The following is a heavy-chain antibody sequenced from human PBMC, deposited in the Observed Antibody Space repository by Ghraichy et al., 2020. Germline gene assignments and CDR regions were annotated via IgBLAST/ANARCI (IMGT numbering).Heavy chain of an antibody. CDR3: AKEEGVVTAHFEY. Sequence: GESLNISCAASGFTFSTYGMVWVRQAPGKGLEWVAIIAADGNKKYYADSVKGRFTISRDNSKNTLYLQMNSLRAEDTAVYYCAKEEGVVTAHFEYWGQGTLVTVSS. D-gene: IGHD2-21*02. J-gene: IGHJ4*02. V-gene: IGHV3-30*18. CDR1: GFTFSTYG. CDR2: IAADGNKK.